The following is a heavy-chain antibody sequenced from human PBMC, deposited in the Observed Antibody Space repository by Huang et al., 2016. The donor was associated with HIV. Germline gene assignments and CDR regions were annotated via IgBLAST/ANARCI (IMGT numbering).Heavy chain of an antibody. V-gene: IGHV3-30*02. CDR2: IRYDVSNK. CDR1: GFTFSSYG. D-gene: IGHD3-10*01. CDR3: AKGSMANAFDI. J-gene: IGHJ3*02. Sequence: QVQLVESGGGVVQPGGSLRFSWAASGFTFSSYGMNWVRQAQGKGLEWVAFIRYDVSNKYYADSVRGRFTISRDNSQNTLYLQMNSLRAEDTAVYYCAKGSMANAFDIWGQGTMVTVSS.